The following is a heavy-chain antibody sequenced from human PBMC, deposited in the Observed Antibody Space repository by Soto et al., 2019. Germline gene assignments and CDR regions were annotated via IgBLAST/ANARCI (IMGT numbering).Heavy chain of an antibody. Sequence: GSLRLACAAAGFTFSSYAMSWVRQAPGKGLEWVSAISGSGGSTYNADSVKGRFTISRDNSKNTLYLQMNSLRAEDTAVYYCAKDIEGSSGPIAEYFQHWGQGTRVTVSS. J-gene: IGHJ1*01. V-gene: IGHV3-23*01. CDR2: ISGSGGST. CDR1: GFTFSSYA. D-gene: IGHD6-19*01. CDR3: AKDIEGSSGPIAEYFQH.